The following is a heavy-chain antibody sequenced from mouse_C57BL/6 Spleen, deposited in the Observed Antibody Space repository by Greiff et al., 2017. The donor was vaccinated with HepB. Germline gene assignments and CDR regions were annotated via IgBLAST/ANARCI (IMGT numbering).Heavy chain of an antibody. Sequence: EVKLMESGGGLVKPGGSLKLSCAASGFTFSSYAMSWVRQTPEKRLEWVATISDGGSYTYYPDNVKGRVTISRDNAKNNLYLQMSHLKSEDTAMYYCARDREPSYFDYWGQGTTLTVSS. CDR3: ARDREPSYFDY. J-gene: IGHJ2*01. CDR2: ISDGGSYT. V-gene: IGHV5-4*01. D-gene: IGHD3-1*01. CDR1: GFTFSSYA.